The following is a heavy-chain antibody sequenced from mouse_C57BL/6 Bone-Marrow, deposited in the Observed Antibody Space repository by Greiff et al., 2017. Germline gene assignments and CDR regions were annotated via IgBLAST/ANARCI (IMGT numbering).Heavy chain of an antibody. Sequence: EVQLQQSGPGLVKPGASVKISCKASGYTFTNYYMNWVKQSHGKSLEWIGDINSNNGGNSNHQQFTGKATLTRDKHSSRAYMKLRSLTTEDSAVYYCARGDLFYAMGYWGQGTSVTVSS. V-gene: IGHV1-26*01. CDR1: GYTFTNYY. J-gene: IGHJ4*01. CDR2: INSNNGGN. CDR3: ARGDLFYAMGY. D-gene: IGHD6-2*01.